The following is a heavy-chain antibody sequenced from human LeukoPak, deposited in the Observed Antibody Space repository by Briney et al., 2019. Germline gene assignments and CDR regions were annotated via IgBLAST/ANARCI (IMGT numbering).Heavy chain of an antibody. CDR3: ARELLVVPAAIRYYYGMDV. Sequence: ASVKVSCKASGYTFTSYGISWVRQAPGQGLEWMGWISAYNGNTNYAQKLQGRVTMTTDTSTSTAYMELRSLRSDDTAVYYCARELLVVPAAIRYYYGMDVWGQGTTVTVSS. D-gene: IGHD2-2*02. J-gene: IGHJ6*02. V-gene: IGHV1-18*01. CDR1: GYTFTSYG. CDR2: ISAYNGNT.